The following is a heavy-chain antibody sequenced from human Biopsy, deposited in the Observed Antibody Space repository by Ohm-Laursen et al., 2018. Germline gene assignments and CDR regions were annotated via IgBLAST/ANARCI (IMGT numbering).Heavy chain of an antibody. CDR1: GYTFTSYE. D-gene: IGHD3-10*01. V-gene: IGHV1-8*01. J-gene: IGHJ4*02. CDR3: ARGRNPVWFGEDLDY. CDR2: MNPNSGDT. Sequence: SSVKVSCKASGYTFTSYEINWVRQATGQGLEWMGWMNPNSGDTGYAQKFQGRVTMTRNTSISTAYMEVSSLRSEDTAVYYCARGRNPVWFGEDLDYWGQGTPVTVSS.